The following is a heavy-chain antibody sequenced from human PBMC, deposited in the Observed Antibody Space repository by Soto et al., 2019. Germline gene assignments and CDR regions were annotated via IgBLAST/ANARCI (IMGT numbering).Heavy chain of an antibody. CDR1: GYTFTSYG. Sequence: ASVKVSCKASGYTFTSYGISWVRQAPGQGLEWMGWISAYNGNTNYAQKLQGRVTMTTDTSTSTAYMELRSLRSDDTAVYYCARVGSEYYDYVWGSYRSDYGMDVWGQGTTVTVSS. D-gene: IGHD3-16*02. J-gene: IGHJ6*02. V-gene: IGHV1-18*01. CDR2: ISAYNGNT. CDR3: ARVGSEYYDYVWGSYRSDYGMDV.